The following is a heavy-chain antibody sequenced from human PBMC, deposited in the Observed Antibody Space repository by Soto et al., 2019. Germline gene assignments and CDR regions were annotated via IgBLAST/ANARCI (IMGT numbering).Heavy chain of an antibody. D-gene: IGHD3-10*01. J-gene: IGHJ4*02. CDR2: ISYDGSNK. Sequence: PGGSLRLSCAASGFTFSSYGMHWVRQAPGKGLEWVAVISYDGSNKYYADTVKGRFTISRDNSKNTLYLQMNSLRAEDTAVYYCAKGSYYGSGSYYLLDYWGQGT. CDR1: GFTFSSYG. CDR3: AKGSYYGSGSYYLLDY. V-gene: IGHV3-30*18.